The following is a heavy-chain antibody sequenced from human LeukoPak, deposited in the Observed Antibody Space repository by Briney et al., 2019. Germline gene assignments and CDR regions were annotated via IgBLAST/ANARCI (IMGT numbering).Heavy chain of an antibody. J-gene: IGHJ1*01. D-gene: IGHD3-22*01. CDR3: ARGYYSDVSSYYYSYFHH. V-gene: IGHV3-30-3*01. CDR1: GFTFSSYA. CDR2: ISYDGINK. Sequence: GRSLRLSCAASGFTFSSYAMHWVRQAPGEGLEWVALISYDGINKYYADAVKGRFTISRDNSKNTLFLQMNSLRAEDTAVYYCARGYYSDVSSYYYSYFHHWGQGTLVTVSS.